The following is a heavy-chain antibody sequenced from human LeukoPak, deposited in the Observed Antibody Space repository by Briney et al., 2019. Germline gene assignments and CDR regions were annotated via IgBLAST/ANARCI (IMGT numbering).Heavy chain of an antibody. CDR3: VRGCSGGICYIGH. J-gene: IGHJ4*02. D-gene: IGHD2-15*01. CDR1: GFTFSSYW. V-gene: IGHV3-7*01. Sequence: GGSLRLSCAASGFTFSSYWMSWVRQAPGKGLEWVANIKQDGSEKYYVDSVKGRFTISRDNAKNSLYLQMNSLRVEDTAVYYCVRGCSGGICYIGHWGQGTLVTVSS. CDR2: IKQDGSEK.